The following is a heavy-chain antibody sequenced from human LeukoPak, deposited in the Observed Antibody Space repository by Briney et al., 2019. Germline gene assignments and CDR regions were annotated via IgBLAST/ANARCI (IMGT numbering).Heavy chain of an antibody. CDR3: ARGQDAFKTGY. Sequence: SETLSLTCAVYGGSFSGYYWSWIRQPPGKGLEWIGEINHSGSTNYNPSLKSRVTISVDTSKNQFSLKLSSVTAADTAIYYCARGQDAFKTGYWGQGTLVTVSS. V-gene: IGHV4-34*01. D-gene: IGHD5-24*01. CDR2: INHSGST. CDR1: GGSFSGYY. J-gene: IGHJ4*02.